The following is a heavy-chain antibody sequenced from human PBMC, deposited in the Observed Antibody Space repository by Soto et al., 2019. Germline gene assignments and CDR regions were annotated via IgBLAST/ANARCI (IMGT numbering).Heavy chain of an antibody. CDR3: ARGGFYDSSGARNYYYYGMNV. CDR2: ISVYDGYT. CDR1: GYTFTSYG. D-gene: IGHD3-22*01. Sequence: QVQLVQSGAAVKKPGASVKVSCKASGYTFTSYGINWVRQAPGQGLEWLGWISVYDGYTNYAQILQGRVSMTTDTSRQTAYMELRSFRSDDTAMYYCARGGFYDSSGARNYYYYGMNVWGQGTTVTVSS. V-gene: IGHV1-18*01. J-gene: IGHJ6*02.